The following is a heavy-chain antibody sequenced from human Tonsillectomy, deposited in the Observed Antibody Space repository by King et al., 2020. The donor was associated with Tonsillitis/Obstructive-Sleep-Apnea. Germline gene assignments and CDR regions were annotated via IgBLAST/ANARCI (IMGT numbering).Heavy chain of an antibody. J-gene: IGHJ3*02. Sequence: QVQLQESGPGLVKPSETLSLTCIVSGGSIRIYYWSWIRQPPGKGLEWIGYIHYSGSTDYNPSLKSRVTISVDTSKNQFSLKLSSVTAADTAVYYCASPSVAVSHDDAFDIWGQGTMVTVSS. CDR2: IHYSGST. CDR1: GGSIRIYY. D-gene: IGHD6-19*01. V-gene: IGHV4-59*01. CDR3: ASPSVAVSHDDAFDI.